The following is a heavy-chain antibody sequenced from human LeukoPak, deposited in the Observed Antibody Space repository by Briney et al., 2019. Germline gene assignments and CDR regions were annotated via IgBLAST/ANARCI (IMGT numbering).Heavy chain of an antibody. CDR2: IYPRDSST. CDR1: GYTFTSNY. Sequence: ASVKVSCKASGYTFTSNYIHWVRQAPGQGLEWMGMIYPRDSSTSYAQKFQGRVTVTRDTSTSTVHMELSGLRSEDTAVYYCARDQEGFDYWGQGTLVTVSS. J-gene: IGHJ4*02. V-gene: IGHV1-46*01. CDR3: ARDQEGFDY.